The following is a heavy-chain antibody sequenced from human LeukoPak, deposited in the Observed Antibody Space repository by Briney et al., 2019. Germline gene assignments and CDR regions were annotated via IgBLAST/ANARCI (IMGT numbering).Heavy chain of an antibody. Sequence: ASVKVSCKASGYTFTSYGISWVRQAPGQGLEWTGWISAYNGNTNYAQKLQGRVTMTTDTSTSTAYMELRSLRSDGTAVYYCARSEGYYDSSGYLDYWGQGTLVTVSS. D-gene: IGHD3-22*01. CDR3: ARSEGYYDSSGYLDY. CDR1: GYTFTSYG. V-gene: IGHV1-18*01. J-gene: IGHJ4*02. CDR2: ISAYNGNT.